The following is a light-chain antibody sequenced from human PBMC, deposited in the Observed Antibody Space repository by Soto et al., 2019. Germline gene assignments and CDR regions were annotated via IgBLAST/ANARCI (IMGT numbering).Light chain of an antibody. CDR2: DAS. V-gene: IGKV1-5*01. CDR1: QSISSY. J-gene: IGKJ4*01. Sequence: DIQMTQSPSSLSASVGDRVTITCRASQSISSYLNWYQQKPGKAPKLLIYDASSLESGVPSRFSGSGSATEFTLTISSLQPDDFATYYCQQYNSYPLTFGGGTKVDIK. CDR3: QQYNSYPLT.